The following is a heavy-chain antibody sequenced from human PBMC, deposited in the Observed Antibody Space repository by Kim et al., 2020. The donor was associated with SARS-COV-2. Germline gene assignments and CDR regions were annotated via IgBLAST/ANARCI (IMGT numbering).Heavy chain of an antibody. CDR1: GFTFSSYG. Sequence: GGSLRLSCAASGFTFSSYGMHWVRQAPGKGLEWVAVISYDGSNKYYADSVKGRFTISRDNSKNTLYLQMNSLRAEDTAVYYCANGYLYWGQGTLVTVSS. CDR3: ANGYLY. J-gene: IGHJ4*02. CDR2: ISYDGSNK. D-gene: IGHD5-18*01. V-gene: IGHV3-30*18.